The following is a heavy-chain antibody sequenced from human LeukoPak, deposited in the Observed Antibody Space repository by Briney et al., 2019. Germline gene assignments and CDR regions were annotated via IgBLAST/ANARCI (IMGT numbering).Heavy chain of an antibody. J-gene: IGHJ6*02. D-gene: IGHD6-13*01. Sequence: GGSLRLSCAASGFTASSNYMSWVRQAPGKGLEWVSVIYSGGSTYYADSVKGRFTISRDNSKNTLYLQMNSLRAEDTAVYYCAKVGIAAAGNYGMDVWGQGTTVTVSS. CDR1: GFTASSNY. CDR2: IYSGGST. V-gene: IGHV3-53*01. CDR3: AKVGIAAAGNYGMDV.